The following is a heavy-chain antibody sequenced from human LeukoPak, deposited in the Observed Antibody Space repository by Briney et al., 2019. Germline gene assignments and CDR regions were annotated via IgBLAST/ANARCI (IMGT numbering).Heavy chain of an antibody. V-gene: IGHV4-59*01. D-gene: IGHD6-19*01. CDR1: GGSISSYY. Sequence: SETLSLTCTVSGGSISSYYWSWIRQPPGKGLEWIGYIYYSGSTNYNPSLKSRVTISVDTSKNQFSLKLSSVTAADTAVYYCARASSGWHPGCYWGQGTLVTVSS. J-gene: IGHJ4*02. CDR2: IYYSGST. CDR3: ARASSGWHPGCY.